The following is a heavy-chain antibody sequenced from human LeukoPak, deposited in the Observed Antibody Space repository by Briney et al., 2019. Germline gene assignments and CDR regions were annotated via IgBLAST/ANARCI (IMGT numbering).Heavy chain of an antibody. D-gene: IGHD1-26*01. J-gene: IGHJ4*02. V-gene: IGHV1-69*06. CDR1: GGTFSSYA. CDR3: ARANVGATVDFDY. Sequence: SVKVSCKASGGTFSSYAISWVRQAPGQGLEWMGGIIPIFGTANYAQKFQGRVTITADKSTSTAYMGLSSLRSEDTAVYYCARANVGATVDFDYWGQGTLVTVSS. CDR2: IIPIFGTA.